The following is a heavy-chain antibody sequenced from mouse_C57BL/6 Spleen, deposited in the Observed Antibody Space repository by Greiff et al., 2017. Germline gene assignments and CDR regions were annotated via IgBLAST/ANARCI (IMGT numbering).Heavy chain of an antibody. J-gene: IGHJ2*01. D-gene: IGHD1-3*01. CDR3: AALITC. CDR2: IDPSDSYT. Sequence: QVQLQQPGAELVRPGTSVKLSCKASGYTFTSYWMHWVKQRPGQGLEWIGVIDPSDSYTNYNQTFKGKATLTVDTSSSTAYMQLSSLTSEDSAVYYCAALITCWGQGTTLTVSS. V-gene: IGHV1-59*01. CDR1: GYTFTSYW.